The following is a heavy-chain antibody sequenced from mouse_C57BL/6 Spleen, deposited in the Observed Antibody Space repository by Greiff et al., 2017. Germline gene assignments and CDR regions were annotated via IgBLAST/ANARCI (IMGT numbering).Heavy chain of an antibody. CDR3: ARLWDRYAMDY. V-gene: IGHV1-82*01. CDR2: ISPGDGDT. CDR1: GYAFSSSW. J-gene: IGHJ4*01. Sequence: VQLQQSGPELVKPGASVKISCKASGYAFSSSWMNWVTQRPGKGLEWIGRISPGDGDTNYNGTLKGKATLTADKSSSTAYMQLSSLTSEDAAVYFCARLWDRYAMDYWGQGTSVTVSS. D-gene: IGHD4-1*01.